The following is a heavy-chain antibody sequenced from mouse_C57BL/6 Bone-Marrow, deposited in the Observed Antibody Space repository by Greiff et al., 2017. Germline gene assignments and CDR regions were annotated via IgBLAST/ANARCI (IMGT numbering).Heavy chain of an antibody. D-gene: IGHD2-4*01. CDR2: FYPGSGSI. J-gene: IGHJ2*01. CDR3: ARHERYYDYEGYFDY. V-gene: IGHV1-62-2*01. Sequence: QLQQSGAELVKPGASVKLSCKASGYIFTEYTIHWVKQRSGQGLEWIGWFYPGSGSIKYNERFKDKATLTADKSSNTVYMELSRFTSEDSAVYFCARHERYYDYEGYFDYWGQGTTLTVSS. CDR1: GYIFTEYT.